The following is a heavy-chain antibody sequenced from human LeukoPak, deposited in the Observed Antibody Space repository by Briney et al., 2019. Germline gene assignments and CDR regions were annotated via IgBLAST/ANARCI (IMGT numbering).Heavy chain of an antibody. J-gene: IGHJ6*03. D-gene: IGHD6-13*01. CDR3: ARGPRLAAAGGFMDV. CDR2: IYPGDSDT. Sequence: GESLKISCKGSGYSFTSYWIGWVRQMPGKGLEWMGIIYPGDSDTRYSPSFQGQVTISADKSINTAYLQWSSLKASDTAMYYCARGPRLAAAGGFMDVWGKGTTVTVSS. CDR1: GYSFTSYW. V-gene: IGHV5-51*01.